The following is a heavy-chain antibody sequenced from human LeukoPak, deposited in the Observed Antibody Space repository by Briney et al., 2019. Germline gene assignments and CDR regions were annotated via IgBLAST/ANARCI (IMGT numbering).Heavy chain of an antibody. CDR1: GFTVSSIY. J-gene: IGHJ4*02. CDR2: IYSAGNT. CDR3: ASGGYGDYVLNY. D-gene: IGHD4-17*01. Sequence: GGSLRLSCAASGFTVSSIYMSWVRQAPGKGLEWVSVIYSAGNTYYAESVKGRFTISRDYSKNMLYLQMNSLRADDTAVYYCASGGYGDYVLNYWGKGTLVTVSS. V-gene: IGHV3-53*01.